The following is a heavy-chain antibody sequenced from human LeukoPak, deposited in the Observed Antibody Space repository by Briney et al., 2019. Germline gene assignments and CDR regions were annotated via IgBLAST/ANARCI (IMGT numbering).Heavy chain of an antibody. CDR3: ARGTLSTIFGVVIAYYFDY. V-gene: IGHV4-34*01. J-gene: IGHJ4*02. D-gene: IGHD3-3*01. CDR1: GGSFSGYY. Sequence: SETLSLTCAVYGGSFSGYYWSWIRHPPPKGLEWMGDINHSGSTNYNPSLKRQVTISLDTSKNQFSLKLSSVTAADTAVYYCARGTLSTIFGVVIAYYFDYWGQGTLVTVSS. CDR2: INHSGST.